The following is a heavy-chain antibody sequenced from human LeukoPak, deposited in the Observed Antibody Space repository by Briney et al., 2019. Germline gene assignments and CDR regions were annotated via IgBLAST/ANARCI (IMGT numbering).Heavy chain of an antibody. Sequence: GGSLRLSCAASGFTFSTNWMHWVRQAPGKGLVWVSRINSDGRTTNYADSVKGRFTVSRDNAKNTLYLQMNSLRVEGTAVYYCAGPWGSSAWGLDYWGQGALVTVSS. J-gene: IGHJ4*02. CDR1: GFTFSTNW. CDR2: INSDGRTT. D-gene: IGHD6-19*01. CDR3: AGPWGSSAWGLDY. V-gene: IGHV3-74*01.